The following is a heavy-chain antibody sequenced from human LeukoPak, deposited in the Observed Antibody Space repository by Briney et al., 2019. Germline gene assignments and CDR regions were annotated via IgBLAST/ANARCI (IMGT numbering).Heavy chain of an antibody. D-gene: IGHD3-22*01. J-gene: IGHJ4*02. Sequence: PGGSLRLSCAASGFSFNSHGMHWVRQAPDKGLEWVAVISDDGSKGYYADSVKGRFTISRENSKNVLYLQMSSLRAEDTAVYYCAKPYYYDSSGYLGDYWGQGTLVTVSS. CDR3: AKPYYYDSSGYLGDY. CDR1: GFSFNSHG. CDR2: ISDDGSKG. V-gene: IGHV3-30*18.